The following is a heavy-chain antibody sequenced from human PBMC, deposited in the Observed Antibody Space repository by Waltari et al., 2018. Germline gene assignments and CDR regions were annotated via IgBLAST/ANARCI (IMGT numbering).Heavy chain of an antibody. CDR1: GFTFSSYG. J-gene: IGHJ6*02. CDR3: AKSSGWYNYYYGMDV. D-gene: IGHD6-19*01. V-gene: IGHV3-33*06. Sequence: QVQLVESGGGVVQPGRSLRLSCAASGFTFSSYGMHWVRQAPGKGLEWVAVIWYDGSNKYYADSVKGRFTISRDNSKNTLYLQMNSLRAEDTAVYYCAKSSGWYNYYYGMDVWGQGTTVTVSS. CDR2: IWYDGSNK.